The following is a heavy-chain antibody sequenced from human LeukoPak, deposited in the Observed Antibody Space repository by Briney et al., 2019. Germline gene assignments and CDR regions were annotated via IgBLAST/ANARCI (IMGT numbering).Heavy chain of an antibody. V-gene: IGHV4-59*01. CDR1: GVSISTDY. CDR3: ARDAGATAY. CDR2: IHYSGST. Sequence: SETLSLTCTVSGVSISTDYWTWVRRPPGKRLEWIGYIHYSGSTTYNPSLQSRVTISIDTSKNQFSLRLTSVTSADTAVYYCARDAGATAYWGQGALVTVSS. D-gene: IGHD4/OR15-4a*01. J-gene: IGHJ4*02.